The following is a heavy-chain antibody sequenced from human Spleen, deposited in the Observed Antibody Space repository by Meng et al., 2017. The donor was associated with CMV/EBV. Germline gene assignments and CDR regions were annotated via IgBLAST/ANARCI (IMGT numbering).Heavy chain of an antibody. D-gene: IGHD3-10*01. CDR1: GFTFSTYW. V-gene: IGHV3-7*01. J-gene: IGHJ4*02. CDR2: IKQDGREK. CDR3: ASTRFGEFSFDY. Sequence: GGSLRLSCAASGFTFSTYWMSWVRQAPGKGLEWVANIKQDGREKYYVDSVKGRFTISRDNAKNSLYLQMNSLRAEDTAVYYCASTRFGEFSFDYWGQGTLVTVSS.